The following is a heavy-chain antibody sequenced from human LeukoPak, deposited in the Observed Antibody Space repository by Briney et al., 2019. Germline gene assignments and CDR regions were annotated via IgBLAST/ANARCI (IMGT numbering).Heavy chain of an antibody. D-gene: IGHD3/OR15-3a*01. CDR2: MNLDGREK. CDR1: GFTFSSYW. J-gene: IGHJ4*02. Sequence: PGGSLRLSCAASGFTFSSYWMTWVRQAPGKGLEWVANMNLDGREKYYVDSVKGRFTISRDNAKNSLYLQMNSLTAEDTAVYYCVRDDGFSSYSYWGQGALVTVSS. CDR3: VRDDGFSSYSY. V-gene: IGHV3-7*01.